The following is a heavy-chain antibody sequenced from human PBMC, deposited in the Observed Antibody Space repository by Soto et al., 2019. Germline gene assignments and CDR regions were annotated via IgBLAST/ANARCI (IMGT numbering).Heavy chain of an antibody. CDR2: ISYDGSNK. D-gene: IGHD1-26*01. J-gene: IGHJ4*02. CDR3: ARDSARGSYIAY. V-gene: IGHV3-30-3*01. Sequence: GGSLRLSCAASGFTFSSYAMHWVRQAPGKGLEWVAVISYDGSNKYYADSVKGRFTISRDNSKNTLYLQMNSLRAEDTAVYYCARDSARGSYIAYWGQGTLVTVSS. CDR1: GFTFSSYA.